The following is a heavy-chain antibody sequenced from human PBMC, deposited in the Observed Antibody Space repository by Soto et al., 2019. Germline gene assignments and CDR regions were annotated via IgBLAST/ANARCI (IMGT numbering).Heavy chain of an antibody. CDR1: GYSFAGYW. CDR3: GRQIYESYEGSNFQYYFDS. V-gene: IGHV5-10-1*01. J-gene: IGHJ4*02. Sequence: PGESLKISCKGSGYSFAGYWITWVRQKPGKGLEWMGRIDPSDSQTYYSPSFRGHVTISVTKSITTVFLQWSSLRASDTAMYYCGRQIYESYEGSNFQYYFDSWGQGTPVTVSS. D-gene: IGHD3-16*01. CDR2: IDPSDSQT.